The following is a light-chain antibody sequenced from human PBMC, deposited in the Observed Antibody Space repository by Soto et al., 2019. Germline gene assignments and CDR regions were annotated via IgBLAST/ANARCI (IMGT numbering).Light chain of an antibody. Sequence: EIVLTQSPATLSLSPGERAILSCRASQSVGTYLAWYQQKPGQAPRLLIYDASNRATGIPGRFGGSGSGTDFTLTINSLEPEDFAVYYCQQRSNWPGTFGPGTKVDIK. CDR1: QSVGTY. J-gene: IGKJ3*01. CDR3: QQRSNWPGT. CDR2: DAS. V-gene: IGKV3-11*01.